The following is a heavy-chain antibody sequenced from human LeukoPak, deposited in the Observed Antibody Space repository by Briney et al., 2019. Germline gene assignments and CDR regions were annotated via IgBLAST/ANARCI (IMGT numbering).Heavy chain of an antibody. CDR2: ISYNGDNA. CDR3: AQDYSTTRQFDS. J-gene: IGHJ4*02. V-gene: IGHV3-30*18. CDR1: GFIFSNCG. D-gene: IGHD4-17*01. Sequence: PGGSVRLSCEASGFIFSNCGMHWVRQAPGKGLEWVALISYNGDNANYADSFKGRVTISRDNSKNTLYLEMNSLRAEDTAVYYCAQDYSTTRQFDSWGPGTLVTVSS.